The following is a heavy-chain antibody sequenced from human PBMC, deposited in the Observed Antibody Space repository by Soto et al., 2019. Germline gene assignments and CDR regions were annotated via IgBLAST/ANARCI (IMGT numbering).Heavy chain of an antibody. J-gene: IGHJ4*02. CDR1: GFTFSTYT. CDR3: AKGGYDGGYYGGGHFDS. V-gene: IGHV3-30*18. Sequence: QVQLVESGGGVVQPGRSLRLSCAASGFTFSTYTMHWVRQAPGKGLEWVALISYDGSNQYYADSVRGRFTISRDNSKNTVFLQMSSLRSEDTATYYCAKGGYDGGYYGGGHFDSWGQGTLVTVSS. D-gene: IGHD1-26*01. CDR2: ISYDGSNQ.